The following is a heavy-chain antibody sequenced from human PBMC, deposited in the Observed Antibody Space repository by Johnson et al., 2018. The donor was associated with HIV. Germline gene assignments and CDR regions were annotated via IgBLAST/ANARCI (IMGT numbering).Heavy chain of an antibody. Sequence: VQLVESGGGVVQPGRSLRISCAASGFTFSSYAMNWVRQAPGKGLEWVAVISYDGSNKYYADSVKGRFTISRDNSKNTLYLQMNSLRAEDTAVYYCNMIVVPQEAFDIWGQGTMVTVSS. J-gene: IGHJ3*02. CDR2: ISYDGSNK. V-gene: IGHV3-30*04. CDR3: NMIVVPQEAFDI. D-gene: IGHD3-22*01. CDR1: GFTFSSYA.